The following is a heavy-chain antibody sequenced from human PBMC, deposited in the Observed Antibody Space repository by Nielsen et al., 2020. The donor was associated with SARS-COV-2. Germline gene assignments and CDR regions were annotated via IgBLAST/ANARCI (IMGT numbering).Heavy chain of an antibody. Sequence: GESLKISCAASGFTFSSYSMNWVRQAPGKGLEWVSSISSSSYIYYADSVKGRFTISRDNAKNSLYLQMNSLRAEDTAVYYCAREWGGYCSSTSCYTLNYYYYGMDVWGQGTTVTVSS. V-gene: IGHV3-21*01. J-gene: IGHJ6*02. CDR1: GFTFSSYS. D-gene: IGHD2-2*02. CDR2: ISSSSYI. CDR3: AREWGGYCSSTSCYTLNYYYYGMDV.